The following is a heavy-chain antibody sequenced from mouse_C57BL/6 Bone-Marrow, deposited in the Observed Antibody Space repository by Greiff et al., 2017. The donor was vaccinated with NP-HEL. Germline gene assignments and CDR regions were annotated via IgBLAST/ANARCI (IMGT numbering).Heavy chain of an antibody. V-gene: IGHV3-8*01. CDR3: ARDGITTVVRYFDV. J-gene: IGHJ1*03. D-gene: IGHD1-1*01. CDR2: ISYSGST. CDR1: GYSITSDY. Sequence: EVKLMESGPGLAKPSQTLSLTCSVTGYSITSDYWNWIRKFPGTKLEYMGYISYSGSTYYHPSLKSRIYITRDTSTNQYYLQLNSVTSEDTATYYCARDGITTVVRYFDVWGTGTTVTVSS.